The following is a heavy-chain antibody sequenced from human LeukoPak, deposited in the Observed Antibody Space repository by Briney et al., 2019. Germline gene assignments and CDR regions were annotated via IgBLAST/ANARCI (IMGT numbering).Heavy chain of an antibody. V-gene: IGHV3-49*03. J-gene: IGHJ4*02. Sequence: GGSLRLSCTASGFAFGDYAMSWFRQAPGKGLEWVGFIRSKAYGGTTEYAASVKGRFTISRDDSKSIAYLQMNSLKTEDTAVYYCTRETGRNNWNDVVWGQGTLVTVSS. CDR1: GFAFGDYA. CDR3: TRETGRNNWNDVV. D-gene: IGHD1-20*01. CDR2: IRSKAYGGTT.